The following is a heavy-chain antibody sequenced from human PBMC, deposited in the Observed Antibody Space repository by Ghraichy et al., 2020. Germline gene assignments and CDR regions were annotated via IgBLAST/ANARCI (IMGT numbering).Heavy chain of an antibody. D-gene: IGHD3-22*01. J-gene: IGHJ4*02. V-gene: IGHV3-7*03. CDR3: ARGGSSGYFIY. Sequence: GGSLRLSCAASGFTFSSYWMSWVRRAPEKGLEWVASITQDGSEKYYVDSVKGRFTISRDNAKNSLYLQMNSLRAEDTAVYYCARGGSSGYFIYWGQGTLVTVSS. CDR1: GFTFSSYW. CDR2: ITQDGSEK.